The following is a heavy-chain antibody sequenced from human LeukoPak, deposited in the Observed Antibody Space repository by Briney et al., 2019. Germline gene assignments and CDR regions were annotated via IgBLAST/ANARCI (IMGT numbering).Heavy chain of an antibody. CDR1: GFTLGSYW. D-gene: IGHD3-10*01. Sequence: PGGSLRLSCEASGFTLGSYWMHWVRQVPGKGLVWVSRIKSDGDGSDTTYADSVKGRFTISRDNAKNTLDLQMNSLRAEDTAVYYCAKVRMYGSGLRYFDYWGQGTLVTVSS. CDR2: IKSDGDGSDT. V-gene: IGHV3-74*01. J-gene: IGHJ4*02. CDR3: AKVRMYGSGLRYFDY.